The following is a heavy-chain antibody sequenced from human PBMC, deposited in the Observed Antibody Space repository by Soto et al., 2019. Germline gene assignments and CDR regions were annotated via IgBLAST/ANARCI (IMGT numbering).Heavy chain of an antibody. CDR1: GFTFSSYG. CDR3: ARGWGASGSSHFDY. D-gene: IGHD1-26*01. CDR2: IWCDGNNK. Sequence: QVQLVEAGGGVVQPGRSLRLSCAASGFTFSSYGIHWVRQAPGKGLEWVAVIWCDGNNKYYTDSVKGRFTISRDNSKNPLYLQRNSLRAEDTALYYCARGWGASGSSHFDYWGQGTLVAVSS. V-gene: IGHV3-33*01. J-gene: IGHJ4*02.